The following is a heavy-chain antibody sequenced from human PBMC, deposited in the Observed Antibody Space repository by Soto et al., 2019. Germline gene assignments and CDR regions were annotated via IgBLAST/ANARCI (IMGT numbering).Heavy chain of an antibody. CDR1: GFIFSNYG. D-gene: IGHD6-13*01. CDR3: VISWAY. CDR2: ITTTGGST. V-gene: IGHV3-23*01. Sequence: EVQLLESGGGLVQPGGSLRLSCAASGFIFSNYGMNWVRLAPGEGLEWVSTITTTGGSTFYADSVRGRFTISRDNSKNTLDLQMNSRRVDDTAIYYCVISWAYWGRGVVVTVSS. J-gene: IGHJ4*02.